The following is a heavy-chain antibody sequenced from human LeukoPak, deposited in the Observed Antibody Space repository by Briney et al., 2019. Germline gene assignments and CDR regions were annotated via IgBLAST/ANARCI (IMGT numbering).Heavy chain of an antibody. V-gene: IGHV4-31*03. CDR1: GGSISSGGYY. D-gene: IGHD5-18*01. Sequence: SETLSLTCTVSGGSISSGGYYWSWIRQHPGKGLEWIGYIYYSGSTYYNPSLKSRVTISVDTSKNQFSLKLSSVTAADTAVYYCAREPVDTAMAPGVDYWGQGTLVTVSS. CDR2: IYYSGST. J-gene: IGHJ4*02. CDR3: AREPVDTAMAPGVDY.